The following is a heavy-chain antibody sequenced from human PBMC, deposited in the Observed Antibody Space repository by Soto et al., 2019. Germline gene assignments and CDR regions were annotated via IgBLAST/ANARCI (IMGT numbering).Heavy chain of an antibody. D-gene: IGHD3-10*01. CDR2: IYHSGST. V-gene: IGHV4-30-2*01. CDR1: GGSISSGGYS. J-gene: IGHJ5*02. Sequence: QLQLQESGSGLVRPSQTLSLTCAVSGGSISSGGYSWNWIRQPPGKGLEWIGYIYHSGSTLYNTFLKSRVTISVDKSKNQFSLKLTSVTAADTAVYYCASDPLAGNWFDPWGQGTLVTVSS. CDR3: ASDPLAGNWFDP.